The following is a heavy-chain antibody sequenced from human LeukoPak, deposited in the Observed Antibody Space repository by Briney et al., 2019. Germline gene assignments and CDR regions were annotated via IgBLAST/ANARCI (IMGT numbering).Heavy chain of an antibody. Sequence: ASVKVSCKASGYNITDYYLHWVRQAPGQGLEWMGWIIPNTGGTNYAQKFQDWVTMSSDTSISTAYMELSSLRSDDTAVYYCARGSPSYAQWHFDLWGRGTLVTVSS. D-gene: IGHD2/OR15-2a*01. CDR1: GYNITDYY. CDR3: ARGSPSYAQWHFDL. CDR2: IIPNTGGT. V-gene: IGHV1-2*04. J-gene: IGHJ2*01.